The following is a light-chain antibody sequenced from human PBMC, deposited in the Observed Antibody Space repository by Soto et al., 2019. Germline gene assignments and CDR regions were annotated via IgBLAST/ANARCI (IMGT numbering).Light chain of an antibody. CDR2: KAS. Sequence: DIQMTQSPSILSASVGDRVTITCRASQSISSWLAWYQQKPGKAPKLLIYKASSLESGVPSRFSGSGSGTEFTLTISSLQPDDFATYYCQQYNRWTFGQGTKVEIK. J-gene: IGKJ1*01. CDR1: QSISSW. V-gene: IGKV1-5*03. CDR3: QQYNRWT.